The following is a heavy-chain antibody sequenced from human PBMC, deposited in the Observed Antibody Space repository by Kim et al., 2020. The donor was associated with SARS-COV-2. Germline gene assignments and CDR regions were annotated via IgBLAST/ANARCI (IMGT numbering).Heavy chain of an antibody. Sequence: SETLSLTCTVSGGSISSYYWSWIRQPPGKGLEWIGYIYYSGSTNYNPSLKSRVTISVDTSKNQFSLKLSSVTAADTAVYYCARGGDVGATLFDYWGQGTLVTVSS. D-gene: IGHD1-26*01. CDR1: GGSISSYY. CDR2: IYYSGST. CDR3: ARGGDVGATLFDY. J-gene: IGHJ4*02. V-gene: IGHV4-59*01.